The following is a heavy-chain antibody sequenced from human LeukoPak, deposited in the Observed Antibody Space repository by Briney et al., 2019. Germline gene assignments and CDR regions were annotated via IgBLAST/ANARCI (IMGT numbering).Heavy chain of an antibody. CDR1: GYTFTSYY. V-gene: IGHV1-18*04. CDR2: ISAYNGNT. J-gene: IGHJ6*03. D-gene: IGHD4-11*01. Sequence: ASVKVSCTASGYTFTSYYMHWVRQAPGQGLEWMGWISAYNGNTNYAQKFQGRVTITTDESTSTAYMELSSLRSEDTAVYYCARLPTDYYYMDVWGKGTTVTVSS. CDR3: ARLPTDYYYMDV.